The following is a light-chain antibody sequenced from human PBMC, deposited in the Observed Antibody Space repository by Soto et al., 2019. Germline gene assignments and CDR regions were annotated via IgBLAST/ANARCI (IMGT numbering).Light chain of an antibody. Sequence: QSALTQPPSVSGAPGQRVTISCTGSSSNIGAGYDVHWYLQLPGTAPKLLIYGNTNRPSGVPDRFSGSKSGSSASVAITGLQAEDEADYYCQSHDSSLHASVFGTGTKVTVL. CDR3: QSHDSSLHASV. J-gene: IGLJ1*01. CDR1: SSNIGAGYD. V-gene: IGLV1-40*01. CDR2: GNT.